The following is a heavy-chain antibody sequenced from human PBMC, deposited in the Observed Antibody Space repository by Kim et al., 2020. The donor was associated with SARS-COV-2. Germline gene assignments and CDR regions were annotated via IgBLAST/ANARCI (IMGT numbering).Heavy chain of an antibody. CDR1: GGSISSSSYY. D-gene: IGHD4-17*01. V-gene: IGHV4-39*01. CDR3: ARLRATVTKGQGIDY. Sequence: SETLSLTCTVSGGSISSSSYYWGWIRQPPGKGLEWIGSIYYSGSTYYNPSLKSRVTISVDTSKNQFSLRLSSVTAAETAVYYCARLRATVTKGQGIDYRGQGTLVTVSS. CDR2: IYYSGST. J-gene: IGHJ4*02.